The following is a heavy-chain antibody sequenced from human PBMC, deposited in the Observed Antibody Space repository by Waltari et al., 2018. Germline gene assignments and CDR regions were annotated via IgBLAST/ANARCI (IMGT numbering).Heavy chain of an antibody. CDR1: GFPFSSYW. D-gene: IGHD7-27*01. J-gene: IGHJ3*02. CDR2: IKQDGSEK. CDR3: ARVLGAFDI. V-gene: IGHV3-7*01. Sequence: EVQLVESGGGLVQPGGSLRLYCAASGFPFSSYWMSWVRQAPGKGLEWVANIKQDGSEKYYVDSVKGRFTISRDNAKNSLYLQMNSLRAEDTAVYYCARVLGAFDIWGQGTMVTVSS.